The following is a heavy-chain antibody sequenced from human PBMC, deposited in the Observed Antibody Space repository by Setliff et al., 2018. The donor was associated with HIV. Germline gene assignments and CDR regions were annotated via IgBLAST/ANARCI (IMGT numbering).Heavy chain of an antibody. CDR2: INHSGRA. J-gene: IGHJ4*01. CDR1: GGSISSHY. CDR3: ARGAPYCNHGVCHLFDY. V-gene: IGHV4-34*01. D-gene: IGHD2-8*01. Sequence: SETLSLTCSVSGGSISSHYWGWIRQPAGKGLEWLGEINHSGRARYNPSLKSRVTILVDTSKNQFSLRLSSVTAADTAVYYCARGAPYCNHGVCHLFDYWGHGNRVTVSS.